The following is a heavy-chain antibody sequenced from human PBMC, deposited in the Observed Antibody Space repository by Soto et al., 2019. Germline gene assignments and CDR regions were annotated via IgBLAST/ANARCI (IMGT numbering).Heavy chain of an antibody. CDR3: AKDRFPPPPIYCSSTSCYQVD. Sequence: EVQLLESGGGLVQPGGSLRLSCAASGFTFSSYAMSWVRQAPGKGLEWVSAISGSGGSTYYADSVKGRFTISRDNSKNRLYLQRNRPRAGDTAVDYCAKDRFPPPPIYCSSTSCYQVDWGQGTLVTVSS. V-gene: IGHV3-23*01. CDR2: ISGSGGST. D-gene: IGHD2-2*01. J-gene: IGHJ4*02. CDR1: GFTFSSYA.